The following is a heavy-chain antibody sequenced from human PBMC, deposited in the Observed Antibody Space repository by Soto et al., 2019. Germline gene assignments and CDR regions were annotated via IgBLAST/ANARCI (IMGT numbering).Heavy chain of an antibody. D-gene: IGHD1-26*01. Sequence: XGSLWLTCTVSDASVWSDSYFWTWIRQPPGKGLEWIAYISHTGDTNYNPSLKSRVTISIDTSRNQFSLTVTSVTAADTAVYFCARIVVGVTVDLWGQGSLVTVSS. CDR2: ISHTGDT. J-gene: IGHJ4*02. CDR3: ARIVVGVTVDL. CDR1: DASVWSDSYF. V-gene: IGHV4-61*01.